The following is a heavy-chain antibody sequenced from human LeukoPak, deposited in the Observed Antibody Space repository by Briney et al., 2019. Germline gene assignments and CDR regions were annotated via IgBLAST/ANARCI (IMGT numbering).Heavy chain of an antibody. V-gene: IGHV4-34*01. D-gene: IGHD1-26*01. CDR2: INHSGST. CDR3: ASTLLRATKGLDY. Sequence: PSETLSLTCAVYGGSFSGYYWSWIRQPPGKGLEWIGEINHSGSTNYNPSLKSRVSISVDTSKNQFSLKLRSVTAADTAVYYCASTLLRATKGLDYWGQGTLVAVSP. J-gene: IGHJ4*02. CDR1: GGSFSGYY.